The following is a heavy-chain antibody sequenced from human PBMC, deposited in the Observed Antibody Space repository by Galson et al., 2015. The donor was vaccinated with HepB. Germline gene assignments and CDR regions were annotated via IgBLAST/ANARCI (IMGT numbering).Heavy chain of an antibody. Sequence: SLRLSCAASGFTFSSYWMSWVRQAPGKGLEWVANIKQDGSEKYYVDSVKGRFTISRDNAKNSLYLQMNSLRAEDTAVYYCARDQSPGDIVVVPAAEVDAFDIWGQGTMVIVSS. D-gene: IGHD2-2*01. V-gene: IGHV3-7*03. CDR3: ARDQSPGDIVVVPAAEVDAFDI. CDR2: IKQDGSEK. J-gene: IGHJ3*02. CDR1: GFTFSSYW.